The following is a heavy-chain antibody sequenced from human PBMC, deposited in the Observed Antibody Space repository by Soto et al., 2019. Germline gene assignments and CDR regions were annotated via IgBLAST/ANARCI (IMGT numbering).Heavy chain of an antibody. CDR2: ISYDGSNK. V-gene: IGHV3-30*18. CDR3: AKDQSGSRMVDY. Sequence: GGSLRLSCAASGFTFSSYGMHWVRQAPGKGLEWVAVISYDGSNKYYADSVKGRFTISRDNSKNTLYLQMNSLRAEDTAVYYCAKDQSGSRMVDYWGQGTLVTVSS. D-gene: IGHD1-26*01. J-gene: IGHJ4*02. CDR1: GFTFSSYG.